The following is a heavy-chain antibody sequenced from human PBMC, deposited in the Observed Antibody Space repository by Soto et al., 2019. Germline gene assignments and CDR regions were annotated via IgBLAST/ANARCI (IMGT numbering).Heavy chain of an antibody. Sequence: GVLRLSCAASGFTFSSYSMNWVRQAPGKGLEWVSYISSSSSTIYYADSVKGRFTISRDNAKNSLYLQMNSLRDEDTAVYYCARERVEMATGTLNGMDAWGQGTTVTSP. CDR1: GFTFSSYS. J-gene: IGHJ6*02. CDR2: ISSSSSTI. CDR3: ARERVEMATGTLNGMDA. V-gene: IGHV3-48*02. D-gene: IGHD5-12*01.